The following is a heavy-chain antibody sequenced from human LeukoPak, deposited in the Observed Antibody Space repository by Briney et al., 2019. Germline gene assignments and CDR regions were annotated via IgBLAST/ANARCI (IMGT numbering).Heavy chain of an antibody. Sequence: GGSLRLSCAASGFTFSSYSMHWVRQAPGKGLEYVSAINGNGDSTYYGDSVKGRFFISGDNSKNTVYLQMGSLRAEDMAVYYCARVGSGYDYWGQGTLVTVSS. CDR2: INGNGDST. CDR1: GFTFSSYS. CDR3: ARVGSGYDY. D-gene: IGHD3-22*01. V-gene: IGHV3-64*02. J-gene: IGHJ4*02.